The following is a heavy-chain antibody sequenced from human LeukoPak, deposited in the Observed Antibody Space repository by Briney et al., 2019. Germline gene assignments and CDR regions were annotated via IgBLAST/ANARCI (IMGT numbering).Heavy chain of an antibody. CDR1: GYTFTDYY. CDR3: ARGYYYGSGSYLLETSIYYGMDV. J-gene: IGHJ6*02. Sequence: ASVKVSCKASGYTFTDYYVHWVRQAPGQGLEWMGWINPNSGGTNYAQKFQGWVTMTRDTSISTAYMELSRLRSDDTAVYYCARGYYYGSGSYLLETSIYYGMDVWGQGTTVTVSS. CDR2: INPNSGGT. V-gene: IGHV1-2*04. D-gene: IGHD3-10*01.